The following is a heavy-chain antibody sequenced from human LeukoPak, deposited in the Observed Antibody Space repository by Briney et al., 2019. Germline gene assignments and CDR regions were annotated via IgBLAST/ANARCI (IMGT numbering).Heavy chain of an antibody. V-gene: IGHV3-30*04. J-gene: IGHJ5*02. CDR1: GFTFSNYA. Sequence: GRSLRLSCAASGFTFSNYAMHWVRQAPGKGLEWVAVISYDGSNKYYADSVKGRFTISRDNSKNTLYLQMNSLRTEDTAVYYCARDGAPFWYDSSGYYNWFDPWGQGTLVTVSS. CDR2: ISYDGSNK. CDR3: ARDGAPFWYDSSGYYNWFDP. D-gene: IGHD3-22*01.